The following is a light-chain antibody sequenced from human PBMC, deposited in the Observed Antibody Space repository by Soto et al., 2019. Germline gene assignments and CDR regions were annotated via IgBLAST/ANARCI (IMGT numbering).Light chain of an antibody. V-gene: IGLV2-14*01. CDR3: ASYTSTYTYV. CDR1: GSDVGGYEY. J-gene: IGLJ1*01. Sequence: QSALTQPASVSGSPGPSITISCTGTGSDVGGYEYASWYQQHPGKVPKLMIYEVSDRPSGVSTRFSGSKSGNTASLTISGLQAEDEADYDCASYTSTYTYVCGSETNVTVL. CDR2: EVS.